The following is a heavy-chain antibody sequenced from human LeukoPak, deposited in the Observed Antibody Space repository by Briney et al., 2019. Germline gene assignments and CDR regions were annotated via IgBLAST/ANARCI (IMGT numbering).Heavy chain of an antibody. J-gene: IGHJ4*02. V-gene: IGHV3-48*02. CDR1: GFTFSSYS. Sequence: GGSLRLSCVISGFTFSSYSMNWVRQAPGKGLDWVSHISSSSGAIYYADSVRGRFTISRDNARNSLYMQMNSLRDEDTAVCYCARGSPWELDCWGQGTLVTVSS. CDR2: ISSSSGAI. CDR3: ARGSPWELDC. D-gene: IGHD3-10*01.